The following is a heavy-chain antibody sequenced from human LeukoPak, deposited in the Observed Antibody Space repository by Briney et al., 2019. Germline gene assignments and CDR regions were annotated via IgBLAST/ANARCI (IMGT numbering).Heavy chain of an antibody. Sequence: SETLSLTCTVSGGSFSSSGYYWGWIRQPPGKGLEWFGSISYSGSTYYNPSLKSRVTISVDTSKNQFSLKLRSVTAADTALYYCARLARPARTGFDYWGQGILVTVSS. V-gene: IGHV4-39*01. CDR2: ISYSGST. J-gene: IGHJ4*02. CDR3: ARLARPARTGFDY. CDR1: GGSFSSSGYY. D-gene: IGHD1-14*01.